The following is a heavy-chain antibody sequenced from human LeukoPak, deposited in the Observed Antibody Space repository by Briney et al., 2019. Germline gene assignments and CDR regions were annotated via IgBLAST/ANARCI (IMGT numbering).Heavy chain of an antibody. CDR3: ARDPHIVVVTALYYYGMDV. D-gene: IGHD2-21*02. CDR1: GYTLTELS. V-gene: IGHV1-24*01. J-gene: IGHJ6*02. CDR2: FDPEDGET. Sequence: ASVKVSCKVSGYTLTELSMHWVRQAPGKRLEWMGGFDPEDGETIYAQKFQGRVTMTRDTSTSTVYMELSSLRSEDTAVYYCARDPHIVVVTALYYYGMDVWGQGTTVTVSS.